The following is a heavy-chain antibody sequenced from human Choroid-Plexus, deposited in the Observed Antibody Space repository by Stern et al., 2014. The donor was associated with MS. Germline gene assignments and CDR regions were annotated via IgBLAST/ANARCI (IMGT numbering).Heavy chain of an antibody. CDR2: VSYDGSNK. J-gene: IGHJ5*02. V-gene: IGHV3-30*18. Sequence: QVQLVQSGGGVVQPGRPLRLSCVASGFTFGSCAMHWVRQAPGKGLERVAVVSYDGSNKYYADTVKGRFTISRDNTQNTLYMQMSSLRPEDTALYYCAKDRQYLTYFFDHWGQGSLVTVSS. D-gene: IGHD2/OR15-2a*01. CDR1: GFTFGSCA. CDR3: AKDRQYLTYFFDH.